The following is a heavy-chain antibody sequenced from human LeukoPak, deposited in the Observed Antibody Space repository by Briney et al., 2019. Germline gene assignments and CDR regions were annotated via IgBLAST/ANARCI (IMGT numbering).Heavy chain of an antibody. CDR3: TRDYYSSSQY. D-gene: IGHD6-6*01. CDR2: INSDGSST. J-gene: IGHJ4*02. CDR1: GFTFSSYG. V-gene: IGHV3-74*03. Sequence: GGSLRLSCAASGFTFSSYGMHWVRQAPGKGLVWVSDINSDGSSTTYADSVKGRFTISRDNAKNTLYLQMNSLRAEHTAVYYCTRDYYSSSQYWGQGTLVTVSS.